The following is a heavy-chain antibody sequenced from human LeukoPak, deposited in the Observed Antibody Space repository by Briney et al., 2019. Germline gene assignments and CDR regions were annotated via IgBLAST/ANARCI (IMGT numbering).Heavy chain of an antibody. V-gene: IGHV4-4*07. CDR1: GGTISSYY. CDR2: IYTSGST. J-gene: IGHJ4*02. Sequence: SETLSLTCTVSGGTISSYYWSWIRQPPGKGLEWIGRIYTSGSTNYNPSLKSRVTMSVDTSKNQFSLKLSSVTAADTAVYYCARDLGFTIFGVVDDYWGQGTLVTVSS. CDR3: ARDLGFTIFGVVDDY. D-gene: IGHD3-3*01.